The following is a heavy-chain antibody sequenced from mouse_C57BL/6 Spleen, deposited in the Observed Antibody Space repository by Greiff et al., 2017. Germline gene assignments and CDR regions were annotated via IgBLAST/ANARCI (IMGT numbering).Heavy chain of an antibody. CDR2: INPGSGGT. CDR1: GYAFTNYL. Sequence: QVQLQQSGAELVRPGTSVKVSCKASGYAFTNYLIEWVKQRPGQGLEWIGVINPGSGGTNYNEKFKGKATLTADKSSSTVYLHLSRLTSVDSAVXVYARRIYCAYGYYFDYWGQGTTLTVSS. D-gene: IGHD2-2*01. V-gene: IGHV1-54*01. CDR3: ARRIYCAYGYYFDY. J-gene: IGHJ2*01.